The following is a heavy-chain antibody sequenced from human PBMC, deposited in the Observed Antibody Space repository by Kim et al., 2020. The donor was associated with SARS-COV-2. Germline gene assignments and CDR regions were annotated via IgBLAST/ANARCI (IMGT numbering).Heavy chain of an antibody. D-gene: IGHD4-17*01. CDR3: ARDDVDYGGNSDAFDI. J-gene: IGHJ3*02. Sequence: SVKGRSTISRDNAKNSQYQQMTSLRAEDTAVYYCARDDVDYGGNSDAFDIWGQGTMVTVSS. V-gene: IGHV3-21*01.